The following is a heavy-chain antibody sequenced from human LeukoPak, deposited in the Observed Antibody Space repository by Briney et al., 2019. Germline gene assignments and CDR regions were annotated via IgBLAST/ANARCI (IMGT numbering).Heavy chain of an antibody. J-gene: IGHJ3*02. Sequence: GGSLRLSCAASGFTVSSNYMSWGRQAPGKGLEWVSVIYSGGSTYYADSVKGRFTISRDNSKNTLYLQMNSLRAEDTAVYYCARPTPLVGATFAFDIWGQGTMVTVSS. V-gene: IGHV3-66*04. CDR3: ARPTPLVGATFAFDI. D-gene: IGHD1-26*01. CDR2: IYSGGST. CDR1: GFTVSSNY.